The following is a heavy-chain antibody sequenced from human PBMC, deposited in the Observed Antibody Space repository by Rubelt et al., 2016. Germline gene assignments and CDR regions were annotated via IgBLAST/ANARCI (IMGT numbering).Heavy chain of an antibody. J-gene: IGHJ4*02. CDR3: AREAAGDLDY. CDR1: GGSISSYY. CDR2: IYYSGST. Sequence: QVQLQESGPGLVKPSETLSLTCTVSGGSISSYYWSWIRQPPGKGLEWIGYIYYSGSTNYNPSLKSRVTISVDTSKNQFSLKLSSVTAADTAVYYCAREAAGDLDYWGQGTLVTVSS. D-gene: IGHD6-13*01. V-gene: IGHV4-59*01.